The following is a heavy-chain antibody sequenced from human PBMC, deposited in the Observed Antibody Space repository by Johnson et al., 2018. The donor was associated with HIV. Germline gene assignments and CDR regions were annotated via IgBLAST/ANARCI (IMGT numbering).Heavy chain of an antibody. CDR2: ISPSGASA. D-gene: IGHD3-16*02. J-gene: IGHJ3*01. V-gene: IGHV3-23*04. Sequence: EVQLVESGGGLGQPGGSLRLSCASSGFTFSSVTMSWVRQAPGKGLQWVSAISPSGASAFYADSVKGRFTMSRDNSQDTLYLQMNSLRVEDTAIYFCVKGDPYRYAFDFWGLGTLVTVSS. CDR1: GFTFSSVT. CDR3: VKGDPYRYAFDF.